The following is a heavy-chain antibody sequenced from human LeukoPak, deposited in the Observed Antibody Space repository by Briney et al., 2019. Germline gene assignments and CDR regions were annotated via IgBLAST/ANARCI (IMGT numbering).Heavy chain of an antibody. Sequence: SETLSLTCAVSGGSISSGGYSWSWIRQPPGKGLEWIGYIYYSGSTNYNPSLKSRVTISVDTSKNQFSLKLSSVTAADTAVYYCARVAIVVGAFDIWGQGTMVTVSS. V-gene: IGHV4-61*08. CDR1: GGSISSGGYS. CDR2: IYYSGST. CDR3: ARVAIVVGAFDI. J-gene: IGHJ3*02. D-gene: IGHD2-21*01.